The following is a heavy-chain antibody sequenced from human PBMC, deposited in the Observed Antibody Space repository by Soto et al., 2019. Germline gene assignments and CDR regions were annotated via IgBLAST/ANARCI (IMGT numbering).Heavy chain of an antibody. V-gene: IGHV3-23*01. CDR2: ISGSGGST. CDR3: GKEWNWGSPFDY. CDR1: GFTFSSYA. D-gene: IGHD7-27*01. J-gene: IGHJ4*02. Sequence: EVQLLESGGGLVQPGGSLRLSCAASGFTFSSYAMSWVRQAPGKGLEWVSAISGSGGSTYYADSVKGRFTISRDNSKNTLYLEMNIVRPDDTAVYYCGKEWNWGSPFDYWGPAALVTVSS.